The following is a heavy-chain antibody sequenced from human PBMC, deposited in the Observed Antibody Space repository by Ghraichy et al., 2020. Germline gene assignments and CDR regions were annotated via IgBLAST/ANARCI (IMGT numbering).Heavy chain of an antibody. CDR2: IWYDGSNK. V-gene: IGHV3-33*01. D-gene: IGHD1-26*01. CDR3: ARELYSPWPDAFDI. J-gene: IGHJ3*02. Sequence: GGSLRLSCAASGFTFSSYGMHWVRQAPGKGLEWVAVIWYDGSNKYYADSVKGRFTISRDNSKNTLYLQMNSLRAEDTAVYYCARELYSPWPDAFDIWGQGTMVTVSS. CDR1: GFTFSSYG.